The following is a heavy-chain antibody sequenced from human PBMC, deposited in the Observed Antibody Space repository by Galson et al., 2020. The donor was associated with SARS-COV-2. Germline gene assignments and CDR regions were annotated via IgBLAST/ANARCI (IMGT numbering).Heavy chain of an antibody. CDR3: ARGYGGNPRAIDY. CDR2: VYYSGST. CDR1: GGSVNDYY. D-gene: IGHD4-17*01. V-gene: IGHV4-59*02. Sequence: SETLSLTCAVSGGSVNDYYWSWIRQLPGKGREWIGYVYYSGSTNYNHSLKSRVTISIDTSRDQFSLRLNYMADADTAVYYCARGYGGNPRAIDYWGPGVLVAVSS. J-gene: IGHJ4*02.